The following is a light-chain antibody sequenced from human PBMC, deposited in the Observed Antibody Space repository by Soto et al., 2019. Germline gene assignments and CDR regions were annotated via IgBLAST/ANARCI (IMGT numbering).Light chain of an antibody. V-gene: IGLV2-14*03. Sequence: QSALTQPASVSASPGQSITISCTGTSSDVGGYNYVSWYQHHPGKAPKLMIFDVSNRPSGVSNRFSGSKSGNTASLTISGLHPEDEADYYCSSYTTSNTRQIVFGTGTKLTVL. CDR3: SSYTTSNTRQIV. CDR2: DVS. J-gene: IGLJ1*01. CDR1: SSDVGGYNY.